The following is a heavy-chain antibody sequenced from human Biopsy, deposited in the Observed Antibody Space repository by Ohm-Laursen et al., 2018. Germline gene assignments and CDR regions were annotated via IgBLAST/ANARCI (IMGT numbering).Heavy chain of an antibody. CDR3: ARDRGYYSDRTVPGYFDL. Sequence: TLSLTCTVSGDSISSYYWSWIRQPPGKGLEWIGYVYFTGSTDYNPSLQSRVPLSVDTSKNHFSLRLRSVTPADTAIYYCARDRGYYSDRTVPGYFDLWGRGTLVTVSS. CDR1: GDSISSYY. CDR2: VYFTGST. D-gene: IGHD3-22*01. J-gene: IGHJ2*01. V-gene: IGHV4-59*01.